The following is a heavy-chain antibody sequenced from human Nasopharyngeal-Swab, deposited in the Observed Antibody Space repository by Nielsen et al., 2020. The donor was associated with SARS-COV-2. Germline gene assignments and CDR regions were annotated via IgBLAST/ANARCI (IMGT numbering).Heavy chain of an antibody. CDR2: ISSSGSTI. J-gene: IGHJ6*02. CDR3: ARGGPPTYYDILTGYPYYYYGMDV. V-gene: IGHV3-11*01. D-gene: IGHD3-9*01. Sequence: GGSLRLSCAASGFTFSDYYMSWIRQAPGKGLEWVSYISSSGSTIHYADSVKGRFTISRDNAKNSLYLQMNSLRAEDTAVYYCARGGPPTYYDILTGYPYYYYGMDVWGQGTTVTVSS. CDR1: GFTFSDYY.